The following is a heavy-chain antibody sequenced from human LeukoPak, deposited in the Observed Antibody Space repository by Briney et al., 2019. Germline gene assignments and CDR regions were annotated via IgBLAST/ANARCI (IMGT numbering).Heavy chain of an antibody. J-gene: IGHJ4*02. V-gene: IGHV3-48*03. CDR1: GFGLSSYD. CDR3: ARDWKF. CDR2: SSSSGTTN. Sequence: GGSLRLSCAASGFGLSSYDMNWVRQAPGKGLEWVSYSSSSGTTNHYADSVKGRFTISRDNAKNSLYLQMNYLRAEDTAVYYCARDWKFWGQGTLVTVSS. D-gene: IGHD1-1*01.